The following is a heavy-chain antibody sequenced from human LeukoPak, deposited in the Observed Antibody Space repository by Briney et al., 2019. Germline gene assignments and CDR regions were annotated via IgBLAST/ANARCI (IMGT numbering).Heavy chain of an antibody. CDR2: ISGSGDST. D-gene: IGHD6-19*01. CDR3: AIVIAVAGPATFY. J-gene: IGHJ4*02. CDR1: GFTFSSYA. V-gene: IGHV3-23*01. Sequence: GGSLRLSCAASGFTFSSYAMSWVRQAPGKGLEWVSSISGSGDSTYYADSVKGRSTISRDNSKNTLYLQTNSLRAEDTALYYCAIVIAVAGPATFYWGQGTLATVSS.